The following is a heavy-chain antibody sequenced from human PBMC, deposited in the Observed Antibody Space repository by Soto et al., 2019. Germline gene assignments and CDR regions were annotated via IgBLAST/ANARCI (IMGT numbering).Heavy chain of an antibody. D-gene: IGHD3-10*01. CDR1: GFTFDDYA. CDR3: AKGRYGSGSYSYHDAFDI. CDR2: ISWNSGSI. J-gene: IGHJ3*02. V-gene: IGHV3-9*01. Sequence: GGSLRLSCAASGFTFDDYAMHWVRQAPGKGLEWVSGISWNSGSIGYADSVKGRFTISRDNAKNSLYLQMNSLRAEDTALYYCAKGRYGSGSYSYHDAFDIWGQGTMVTVSS.